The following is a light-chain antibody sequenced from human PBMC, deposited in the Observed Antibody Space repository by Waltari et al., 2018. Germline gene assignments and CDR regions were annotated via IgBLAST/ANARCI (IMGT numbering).Light chain of an antibody. Sequence: ERVMMQSPAILSVSPGERATLSCRASQSVSSNLAWYQQKPGQAPRLLIYGASTRATGIPARFSGSGSGTEFTLTISSLQSEDSAVYYCQQYHDWLPIPFGQGTRLEIK. CDR3: QQYHDWLPIP. J-gene: IGKJ5*01. CDR2: GAS. CDR1: QSVSSN. V-gene: IGKV3-15*01.